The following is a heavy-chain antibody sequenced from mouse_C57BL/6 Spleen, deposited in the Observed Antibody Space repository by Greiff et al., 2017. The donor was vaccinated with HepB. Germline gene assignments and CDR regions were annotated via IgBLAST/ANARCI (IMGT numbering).Heavy chain of an antibody. CDR3: TRAGSFAY. Sequence: VKLQASGAELVRPGASVTLSCKASGYTFTDYEMHWVKQTPVHGLEWIGAIDPETGGTAYNQKFKGKAILTADKSSSTAYMELRSLTSEDSAVYYCTRAGSFAYWGQGTLVTVSA. D-gene: IGHD2-2*01. CDR1: GYTFTDYE. V-gene: IGHV1-15*01. J-gene: IGHJ3*01. CDR2: IDPETGGT.